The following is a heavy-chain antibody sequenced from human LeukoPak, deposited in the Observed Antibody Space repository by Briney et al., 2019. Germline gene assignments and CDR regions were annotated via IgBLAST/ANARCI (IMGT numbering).Heavy chain of an antibody. D-gene: IGHD4-17*01. Sequence: GGSLRLSCAASGFTFSNAWMSWVRQAPGKGLEWVGRIKSKTDGGTTDYAAPVKGRFTISRDDTKNTLYLQMNSLKTEDTAVYYFTTETPPPGDSIDVPYFDYWGQGTLVTVSS. CDR1: GFTFSNAW. CDR2: IKSKTDGGTT. J-gene: IGHJ4*02. CDR3: TTETPPPGDSIDVPYFDY. V-gene: IGHV3-15*01.